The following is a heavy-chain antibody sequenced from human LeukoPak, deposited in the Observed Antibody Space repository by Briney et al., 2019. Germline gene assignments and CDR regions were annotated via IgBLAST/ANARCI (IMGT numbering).Heavy chain of an antibody. D-gene: IGHD3-10*01. CDR3: ARGYGTFFDN. J-gene: IGHJ4*02. CDR1: VSTFSNYG. Sequence: QPGRSLRLSCAAPVSTFSNYGMHWVRQALGKGLEWMALISSDGSNEYYPDSVKGRFTISRDNSKNTLYLQMNDLRPEDTAVYYCARGYGTFFDNWGQGTLVTVSS. CDR2: ISSDGSNE. V-gene: IGHV3-30*03.